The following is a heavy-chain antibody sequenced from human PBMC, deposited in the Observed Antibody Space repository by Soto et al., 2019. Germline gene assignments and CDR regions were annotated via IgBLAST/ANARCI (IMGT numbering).Heavy chain of an antibody. J-gene: IGHJ6*02. CDR2: IIPIFGTA. V-gene: IGHV1-69*13. Sequence: SVKVSCKASGGTFSSYSISWVRQAPGQGLEWMGGIIPIFGTANYAQKFQGRVTITADESTSTAYMELSSLRSEDTAVYYCASSPTTRYYYYYGMDVWGQGTTVTVSS. CDR3: ASSPTTRYYYYYGMDV. D-gene: IGHD4-4*01. CDR1: GGTFSSYS.